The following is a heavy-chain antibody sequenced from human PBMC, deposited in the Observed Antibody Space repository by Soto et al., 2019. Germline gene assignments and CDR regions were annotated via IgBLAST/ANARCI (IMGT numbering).Heavy chain of an antibody. Sequence: EVQLVQSGGEVKKPGESLRISCKGSGYSFTSHWITWVRQMPGKGLEWMGRIDPSDSDTNYSPSFQGHVTISADKSISIAYLQWSSLKASDTAMYYCARDGAGLDYWDQGTLVTVSS. CDR3: ARDGAGLDY. D-gene: IGHD6-19*01. CDR1: GYSFTSHW. CDR2: IDPSDSDT. J-gene: IGHJ4*02. V-gene: IGHV5-10-1*01.